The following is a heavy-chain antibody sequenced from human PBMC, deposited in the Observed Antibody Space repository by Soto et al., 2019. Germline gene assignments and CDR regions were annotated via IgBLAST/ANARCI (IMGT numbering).Heavy chain of an antibody. CDR2: IIPIYGSA. CDR1: GGTFSRNA. Sequence: QAQLVQSGAEVKKPGSSVKVSCKVCGGTFSRNAISWVRQAPGQGLEWMGGIIPIYGSANYAQNFQGRVTVSADESTSTAYMELVNLRSEDTAVYYCARDEGYSDYAEGTDVWGQGTTVTVSS. V-gene: IGHV1-69*12. CDR3: ARDEGYSDYAEGTDV. D-gene: IGHD5-12*01. J-gene: IGHJ6*02.